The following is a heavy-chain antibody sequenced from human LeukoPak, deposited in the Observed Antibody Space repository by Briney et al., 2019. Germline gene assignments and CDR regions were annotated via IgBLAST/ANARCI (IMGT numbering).Heavy chain of an antibody. J-gene: IGHJ4*02. Sequence: GGSLRLSCAASGFTFSSYAMSWVRQAPGKGLEWVSAISGSGGSTYYADSVKGRFTISRDNSKNTLYLQMNSLRAEDTAVYYCAKEGIVVVPAATHGGDYWGQGTLVTVSS. V-gene: IGHV3-23*01. CDR1: GFTFSSYA. D-gene: IGHD2-2*01. CDR2: ISGSGGST. CDR3: AKEGIVVVPAATHGGDY.